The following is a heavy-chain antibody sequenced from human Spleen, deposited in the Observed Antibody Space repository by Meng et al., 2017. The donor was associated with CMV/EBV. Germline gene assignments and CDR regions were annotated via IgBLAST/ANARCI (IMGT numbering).Heavy chain of an antibody. V-gene: IGHV3-74*01. D-gene: IGHD2-15*01. J-gene: IGHJ4*02. Sequence: GESLKISCAASGFRFEHYGMSWVRQAPGKGLMWVSRINIDETSATYADSVRGRFTISRDNAKNTLYLQMNSPRAEDTAVYYCAREWPSGGALLDYWGRGALVTVSS. CDR1: GFRFEHYG. CDR2: INIDETSA. CDR3: AREWPSGGALLDY.